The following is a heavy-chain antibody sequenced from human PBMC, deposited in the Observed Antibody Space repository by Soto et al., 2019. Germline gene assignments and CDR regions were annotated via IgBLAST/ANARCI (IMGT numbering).Heavy chain of an antibody. CDR3: ARAYIFGGVPSTGRSPYYGMDV. CDR1: GYTFTGYY. CDR2: INPNSGGT. V-gene: IGHV1-2*04. D-gene: IGHD3-16*01. Sequence: GASVKVSCKASGYTFTGYYMHWVRQAPGQGLEWMGWINPNSGGTNYAQKFQGWVTMTRDTSISTAYMELSRLRSDDTAVYYCARAYIFGGVPSTGRSPYYGMDVWGQGTTVTVSS. J-gene: IGHJ6*02.